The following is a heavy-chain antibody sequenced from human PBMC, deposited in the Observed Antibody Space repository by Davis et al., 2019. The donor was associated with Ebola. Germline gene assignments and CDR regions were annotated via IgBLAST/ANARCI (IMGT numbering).Heavy chain of an antibody. CDR3: ARVIGGWYYFDY. CDR2: IYYSGST. CDR1: GGSISSSSYY. D-gene: IGHD6-19*01. V-gene: IGHV4-39*01. Sequence: SETLSLTCTVSGGSISSSSYYWGWIRQHPGKGLEWIGSIYYSGSTYYNPSLKSRVTISVDTSKNQFSLKLSSVTAADTAVYYCARVIGGWYYFDYWEQGTLVTVSS. J-gene: IGHJ4*02.